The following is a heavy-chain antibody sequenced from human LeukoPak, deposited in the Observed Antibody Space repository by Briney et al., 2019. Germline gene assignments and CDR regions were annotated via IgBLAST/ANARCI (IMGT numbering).Heavy chain of an antibody. CDR3: ARDRRWELLHAFDI. V-gene: IGHV4-59*01. D-gene: IGHD1-26*01. J-gene: IGHJ3*02. Sequence: SETLSLTCTVSGGSMSSYYWSWIRQPPGKGLEWIGYIYYSGSTKYNPSLKSRVTISVDTSKNQFSLKLSSVTAAGTAVYYCARDRRWELLHAFDIWGQGTMVTVSS. CDR1: GGSMSSYY. CDR2: IYYSGST.